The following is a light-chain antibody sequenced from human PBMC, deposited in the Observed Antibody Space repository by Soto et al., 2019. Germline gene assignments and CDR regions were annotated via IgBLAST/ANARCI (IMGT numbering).Light chain of an antibody. Sequence: DNQMTQSPSSLSASVGDRVTSTCRASQGINNYLAWYQHKPAKVPKLLMYAASTLQSGVPSRFSGSGSGADCTLTISSLQPEDVATYYCQNYNAAPWTFGQGTKVAIK. CDR3: QNYNAAPWT. CDR1: QGINNY. J-gene: IGKJ1*01. CDR2: AAS. V-gene: IGKV1-27*01.